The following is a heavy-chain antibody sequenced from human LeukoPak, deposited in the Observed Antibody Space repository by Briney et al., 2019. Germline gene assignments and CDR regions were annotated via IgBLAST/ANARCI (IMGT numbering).Heavy chain of an antibody. D-gene: IGHD1-26*01. CDR1: GGSISNYF. CDR2: IYYTGST. J-gene: IGHJ4*02. CDR3: ASRSGSYLDY. V-gene: IGHV4-59*08. Sequence: SSETLSLTCTVSGGSISNYFWSWIRQPPGKGLEWIGYIYYTGSTNYNPSLKSRVTISVDTSKNQFSLKLRSVTAADTAVYYCASRSGSYLDYWGQGTLVTVSS.